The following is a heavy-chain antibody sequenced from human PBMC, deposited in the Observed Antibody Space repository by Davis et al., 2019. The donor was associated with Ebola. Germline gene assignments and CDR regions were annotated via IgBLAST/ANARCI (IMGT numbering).Heavy chain of an antibody. CDR2: IYYSGST. Sequence: LRLSCTVSGGSISSGGYYWSWIRQHPGKGLAWIGYIYYSGSTYYNPSLKSRVTISVDTSKNQFSLKLSSVTAADMAVYYCARGIDYDFWSGPTFDYWGQGTLVTVSS. CDR1: GGSISSGGYY. V-gene: IGHV4-31*03. CDR3: ARGIDYDFWSGPTFDY. J-gene: IGHJ4*02. D-gene: IGHD3-3*01.